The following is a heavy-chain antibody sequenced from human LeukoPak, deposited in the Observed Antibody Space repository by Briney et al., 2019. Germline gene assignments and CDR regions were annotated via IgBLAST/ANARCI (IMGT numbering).Heavy chain of an antibody. CDR3: AKARGPEWWGSFDY. CDR1: GYTFTGYY. Sequence: ASVKVSCKASGYTFTGYYVQWVRQAPGQGLEWMGWINPDSGGTNYAQKFQGRVTMTRDASISTAYMELSRLTSDDTAVYYCAKARGPEWWGSFDYWGPGTLVTVSS. D-gene: IGHD3-16*01. V-gene: IGHV1-2*02. CDR2: INPDSGGT. J-gene: IGHJ4*02.